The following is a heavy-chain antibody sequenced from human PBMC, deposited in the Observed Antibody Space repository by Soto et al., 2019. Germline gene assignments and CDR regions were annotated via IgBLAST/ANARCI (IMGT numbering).Heavy chain of an antibody. CDR1: GGSFSGYY. D-gene: IGHD5-12*01. CDR2: INHSGST. CDR3: ARGQRWLRFTSPGMDV. Sequence: SETLSLTCAVYGGSFSGYYWSWIRQPPGKGLEWIGEINHSGSTNYNPSLKSRVTISVDTSKNQFSLKLSSVTAADTAVYYCARGQRWLRFTSPGMDVWGQGTTVT. V-gene: IGHV4-34*01. J-gene: IGHJ6*02.